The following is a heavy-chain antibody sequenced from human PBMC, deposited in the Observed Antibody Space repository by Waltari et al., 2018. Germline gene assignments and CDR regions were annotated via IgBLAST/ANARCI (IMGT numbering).Heavy chain of an antibody. CDR1: GFIFSSHA. Sequence: EVQLVESGGGFVQPGGSQRLSCTASGFIFSSHAVTWVRQAPGRGLEWVSAIRGSGETTYYADSVKGRFTISRDNSKNTLYLQMNSLRVEDTAVYFCAKTGWSSYDYWGQGTLVSVSS. CDR3: AKTGWSSYDY. CDR2: IRGSGETT. V-gene: IGHV3-23*04. D-gene: IGHD6-19*01. J-gene: IGHJ4*02.